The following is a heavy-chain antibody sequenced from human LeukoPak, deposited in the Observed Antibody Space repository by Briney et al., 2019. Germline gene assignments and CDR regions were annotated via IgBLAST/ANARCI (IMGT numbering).Heavy chain of an antibody. CDR1: GFTFDDYG. J-gene: IGHJ5*02. D-gene: IGHD3-3*01. Sequence: PGGSLRLSCAASGFTFDDYGMSWVRQGPGKGLEWVSNINWNGVSYADSVKGRFTIFRGNAKNSLYLQMNSLRAEDTALYYCARNHYDYWFDPWGQGTLVTVSS. CDR2: INWNGV. CDR3: ARNHYDYWFDP. V-gene: IGHV3-20*04.